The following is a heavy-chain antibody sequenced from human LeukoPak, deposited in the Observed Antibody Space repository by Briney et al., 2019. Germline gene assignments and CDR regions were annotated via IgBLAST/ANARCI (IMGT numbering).Heavy chain of an antibody. J-gene: IGHJ4*02. D-gene: IGHD2-2*01. CDR1: GGTFSSYA. CDR2: IIPILGIA. CDR3: ARGLKIPAAPFDY. Sequence: ASVKVSCKASGGTFSSYAISWVRQAPGQGLEWMGRIIPILGIANYAQKFQGRVTMTRDTSISTAYMELSRLRSDDTAVYYCARGLKIPAAPFDYWGQGTLVTVSS. V-gene: IGHV1-69*04.